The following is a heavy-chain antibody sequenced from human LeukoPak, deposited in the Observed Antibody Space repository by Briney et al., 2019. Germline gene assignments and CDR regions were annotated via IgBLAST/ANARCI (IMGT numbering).Heavy chain of an antibody. CDR2: ISAYNGNT. Sequence: ASVKVSCKASGYTFTSYGISWVRQAPGQGLEWMGWISAYNGNTNYAQKLQGRVTMTTGTSTSTAYMELRSLRSDDTAVYYCARVSWGYYDYVWGSYPTRGEFDYWGQGTLVTVSS. CDR1: GYTFTSYG. V-gene: IGHV1-18*01. J-gene: IGHJ4*02. D-gene: IGHD3-16*02. CDR3: ARVSWGYYDYVWGSYPTRGEFDY.